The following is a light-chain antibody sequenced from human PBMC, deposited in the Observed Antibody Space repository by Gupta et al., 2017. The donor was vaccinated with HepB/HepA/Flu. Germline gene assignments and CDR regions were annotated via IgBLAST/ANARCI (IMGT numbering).Light chain of an antibody. V-gene: IGKV3D-20*01. CDR2: DAS. Sequence: EVVLTQSPATLSLSPGERATLSCGASQSVSTSYLAWYQQKPGLAPRLLIYDASNRATGIPDRLSGSGSGTDFTLTISSLEPEDSALYYCRQVCTSYQTFGQGTKVEIK. J-gene: IGKJ1*01. CDR1: QSVSTSY. CDR3: RQVCTSYQT.